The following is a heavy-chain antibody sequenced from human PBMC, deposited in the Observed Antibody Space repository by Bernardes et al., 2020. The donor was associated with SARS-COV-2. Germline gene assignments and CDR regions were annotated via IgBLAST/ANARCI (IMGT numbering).Heavy chain of an antibody. J-gene: IGHJ3*02. CDR1: GYTLSDLS. CDR2: FDPEDGEA. Sequence: ASVKVSCKVSGYTLSDLSMHWVRPAPGKGLEWMGSFDPEDGEAVYAQKFLGRVTMTADTSTYTSYMEVSSLRSDDTAVYYCTTSLSLTVVVYAFDIWGQGTTVIVSS. D-gene: IGHD3-22*01. CDR3: TTSLSLTVVVYAFDI. V-gene: IGHV1-24*01.